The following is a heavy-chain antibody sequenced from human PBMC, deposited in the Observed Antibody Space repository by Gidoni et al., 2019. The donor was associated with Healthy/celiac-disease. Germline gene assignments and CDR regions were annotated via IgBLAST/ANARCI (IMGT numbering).Heavy chain of an antibody. CDR2: ISDYNGNT. D-gene: IGHD2-21*02. J-gene: IGHJ3*02. CDR3: ARGLQTVTAIGLDAFDI. CDR1: FTSYG. Sequence: FTSYGISRVRQAPGQGLEWMGWISDYNGNTNCAQKLQGRVTMTTDTSTSTAYMELRSLRSDDTAVYYCARGLQTVTAIGLDAFDIWGQGTMVTVSS. V-gene: IGHV1-18*04.